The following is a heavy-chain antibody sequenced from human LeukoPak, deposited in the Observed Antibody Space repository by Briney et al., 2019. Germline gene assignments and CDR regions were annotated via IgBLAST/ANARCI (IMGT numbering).Heavy chain of an antibody. V-gene: IGHV1-3*01. J-gene: IGHJ6*02. CDR1: GYTFTSYA. Sequence: ASVKVSCKASGYTFTSYAMHWVRQAPGQRLEWMGWINAGNGNTKYSQKFQGRVTITRDTSASTAYMELSSLRSEDTAVYYCGRVGYGDYVGYYYGMDVWGQGTTVTVSS. CDR3: GRVGYGDYVGYYYGMDV. D-gene: IGHD4-17*01. CDR2: INAGNGNT.